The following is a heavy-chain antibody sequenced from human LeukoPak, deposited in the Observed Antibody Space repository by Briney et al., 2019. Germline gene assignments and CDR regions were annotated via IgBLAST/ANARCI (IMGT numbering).Heavy chain of an antibody. Sequence: GRSLRLSCAASGFTFSSYSMNWVRQAPGKGLEWVSSISSSSSYIYYADSVKGRFTISRDNAKNSLYLQMNSLRAEDTAVYYCARDRRRYCSSTSCYYYYGMDVWGQGTTVTVSS. CDR2: ISSSSSYI. V-gene: IGHV3-21*01. J-gene: IGHJ6*02. CDR1: GFTFSSYS. D-gene: IGHD2-2*01. CDR3: ARDRRRYCSSTSCYYYYGMDV.